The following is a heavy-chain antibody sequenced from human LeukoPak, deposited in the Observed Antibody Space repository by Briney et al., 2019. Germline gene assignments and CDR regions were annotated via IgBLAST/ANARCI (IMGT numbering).Heavy chain of an antibody. CDR1: GGSISSYY. CDR2: IYYSGST. J-gene: IGHJ4*02. D-gene: IGHD5-24*01. Sequence: PSETLSLTRTVSGGSISSYYWSWIRQPPGKGREGMGYIYYSGSTNYNPSLKSRVTISVDTSKNQFSLKLSSVTAADTAVYYCARARRDGYNKTPDYWGQGTLVTVSS. CDR3: ARARRDGYNKTPDY. V-gene: IGHV4-59*01.